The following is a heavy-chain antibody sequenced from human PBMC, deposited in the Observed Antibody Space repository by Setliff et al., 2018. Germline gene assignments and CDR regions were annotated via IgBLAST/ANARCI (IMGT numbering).Heavy chain of an antibody. D-gene: IGHD6-19*01. CDR3: ARGETSSGWYIYYYYMDV. V-gene: IGHV4-61*01. CDR2: IYYSGST. Sequence: PSETLSLTCTVSGGSVSSGSYYWSWIRQPPGKGLEWIGYIYYSGSTNYNPSLKSPVTISVDTSKNQFSLKLSSVTAADTAVYYCARGETSSGWYIYYYYMDVWGKGTTVTVSS. J-gene: IGHJ6*03. CDR1: GGSVSSGSYY.